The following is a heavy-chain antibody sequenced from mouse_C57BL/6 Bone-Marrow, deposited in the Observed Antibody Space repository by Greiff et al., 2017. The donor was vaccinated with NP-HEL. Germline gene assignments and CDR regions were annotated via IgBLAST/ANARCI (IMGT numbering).Heavy chain of an antibody. D-gene: IGHD3-2*02. CDR1: GYTFTDYY. Sequence: EVQLQQSGPVLVKPGASVKMSCKASGYTFTDYYMNWVKKSHGKSLEWIGVINPYNGGTIYNQKFKGKSTLTVDKSSSTAYMELNSLTSADSAVYYCAIKELRLRKNYFDYWGQGTTLTVSS. V-gene: IGHV1-19*01. CDR2: INPYNGGT. CDR3: AIKELRLRKNYFDY. J-gene: IGHJ2*01.